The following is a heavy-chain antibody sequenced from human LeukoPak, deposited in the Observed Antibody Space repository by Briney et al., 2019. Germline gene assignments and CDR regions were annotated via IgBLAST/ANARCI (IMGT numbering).Heavy chain of an antibody. Sequence: SETLSLTCTVSGGSISSYYWSWIRQPPGKGLEWIGYIYYSGSTNYNPSLKSRVTISVDTSKNQFSLKLSSVTAADTAVYYCARLSDISGYPANDYWGQGTLVTVPS. D-gene: IGHD3-22*01. CDR2: IYYSGST. J-gene: IGHJ4*02. V-gene: IGHV4-59*08. CDR3: ARLSDISGYPANDY. CDR1: GGSISSYY.